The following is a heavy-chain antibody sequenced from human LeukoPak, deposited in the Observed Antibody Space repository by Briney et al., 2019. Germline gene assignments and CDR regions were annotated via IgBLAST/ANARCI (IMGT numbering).Heavy chain of an antibody. CDR3: ARDRIYSGYDNYYYYGMDV. CDR1: GYTFTGYY. CDR2: INPNSGGT. Sequence: GASVKVSCKASGYTFTGYYMHWVRQAPGQGLEWMGWINPNSGGTNYAQKFQGWVTMTRDTSISTAYMELSRLRSDDTAVYYCARDRIYSGYDNYYYYGMDVWGQGTTVTVSS. D-gene: IGHD5-12*01. J-gene: IGHJ6*02. V-gene: IGHV1-2*04.